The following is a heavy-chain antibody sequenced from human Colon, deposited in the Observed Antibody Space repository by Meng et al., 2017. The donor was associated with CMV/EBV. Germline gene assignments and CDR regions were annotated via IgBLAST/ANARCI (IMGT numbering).Heavy chain of an antibody. Sequence: SETLSLTCSVSGASMNSGGYYWSWIRQPPGKGLEWIGYIYYSGSTYYNPSLKSRVTISVDTSKNQFSLKLSSVTAADTAVYYCARDSPFYGMDVWGQGTTVTVSS. CDR2: IYYSGST. V-gene: IGHV4-31*03. CDR3: ARDSPFYGMDV. J-gene: IGHJ6*02. CDR1: GASMNSGGYY.